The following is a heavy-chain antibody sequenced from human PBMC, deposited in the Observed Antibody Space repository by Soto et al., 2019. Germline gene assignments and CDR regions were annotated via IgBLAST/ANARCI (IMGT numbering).Heavy chain of an antibody. J-gene: IGHJ5*02. V-gene: IGHV4-38-2*02. CDR2: IDHSGST. CDR3: ARDWGSGYYHFEP. CDR1: GYSISSGFS. D-gene: IGHD5-12*01. Sequence: PSETLSLTCAVSGYSISSGFSWGWIQQPPGKGLEWIGSIDHSGSTHYNASLKIRLSISLDTSKNQFSLKLRSVTAADTAVYYCARDWGSGYYHFEPWGQGTLVTVSS.